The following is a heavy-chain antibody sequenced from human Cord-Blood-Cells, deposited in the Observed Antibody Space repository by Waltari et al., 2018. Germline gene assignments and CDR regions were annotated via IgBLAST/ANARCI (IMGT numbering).Heavy chain of an antibody. CDR1: GGSISSRSYA. J-gene: IGHJ4*02. CDR3: ARHMITFGGVTSGGFDY. D-gene: IGHD3-16*01. V-gene: IGHV4-39*01. Sequence: QLQLQESGPGLVQPSDTLSLTCTVSGGSISSRSYAWAGLRQAPGKGLGWIGSIYYSRSTYYNPSVKSRVTISVDTSKTQFSLKLSSVTAADTAVYYCARHMITFGGVTSGGFDYWGQGTLVTVSS. CDR2: IYYSRST.